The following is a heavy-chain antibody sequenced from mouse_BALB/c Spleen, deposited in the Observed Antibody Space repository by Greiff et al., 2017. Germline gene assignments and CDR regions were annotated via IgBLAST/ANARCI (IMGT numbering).Heavy chain of an antibody. Sequence: EVKLVESGPGLVKPSQSLSLTCSVTGYSITSGYYWNWIRQFPGNKLEWMGYISYDGSNNYNPSLKNRISITRDTSKNQFFLKLNSVTTEDTATYYCARDSTTATGFAYWGQGTLVTVSA. J-gene: IGHJ3*01. CDR2: ISYDGSN. CDR1: GYSITSGYY. V-gene: IGHV3-6*02. CDR3: ARDSTTATGFAY. D-gene: IGHD1-2*01.